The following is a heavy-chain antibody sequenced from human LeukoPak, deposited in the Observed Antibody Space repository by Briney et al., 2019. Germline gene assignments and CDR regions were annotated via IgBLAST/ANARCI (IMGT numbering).Heavy chain of an antibody. CDR2: ISAYNGNT. CDR1: GYTFTSYG. D-gene: IGHD2-15*01. J-gene: IGHJ3*02. CDR3: ARGREPTGYCSGGSCVPDAFDI. V-gene: IGHV1-18*01. Sequence: GASVKVSCKASGYTFTSYGISWVRQAPGQGLEWMGWISAYNGNTNYAQKFQGRVTMTRDMSTSTVYMELSSLRSEDTAVYYCARGREPTGYCSGGSCVPDAFDIWGQGTMVTVSS.